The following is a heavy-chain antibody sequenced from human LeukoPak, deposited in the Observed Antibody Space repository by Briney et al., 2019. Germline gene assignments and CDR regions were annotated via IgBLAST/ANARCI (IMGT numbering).Heavy chain of an antibody. CDR2: VYYAGIT. V-gene: IGHV4-59*01. CDR3: ARQGYKSGWYPTFDF. CDR1: GDSIGTYY. Sequence: SETLSLTCTDSGDSIGTYYWSWIRRPPGKGLEWIGHVYYAGITDYNPSLQSRVTISVDPSRNQLSLKLNSVTAADTAVYYCARQGYKSGWYPTFDFWGPGTQVIVSS. D-gene: IGHD6-19*01. J-gene: IGHJ4*02.